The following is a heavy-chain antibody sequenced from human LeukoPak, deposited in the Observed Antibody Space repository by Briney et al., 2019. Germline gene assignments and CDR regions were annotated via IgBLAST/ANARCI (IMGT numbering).Heavy chain of an antibody. J-gene: IGHJ5*02. CDR1: GGSFSGYY. Sequence: PSETLSLTCAVYGGSFSGYYWSWIRQPPGKGLEWIGEINHSGSTNYNPSLKSRVTISVDTSKNQFSLKLSSVTAADTAVYCCARVHWPGRRWFDPWGQGTLVTVSS. CDR2: INHSGST. CDR3: ARVHWPGRRWFDP. V-gene: IGHV4-34*01.